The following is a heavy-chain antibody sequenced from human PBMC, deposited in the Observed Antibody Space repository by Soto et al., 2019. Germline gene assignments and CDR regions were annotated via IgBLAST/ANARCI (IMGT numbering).Heavy chain of an antibody. D-gene: IGHD2-15*01. V-gene: IGHV3-23*01. CDR1: GFTFSSYA. Sequence: LRLSCAASGFTFSSYAMSWVRQAPGKGLEWVSAISGSGGSTYYADSVKGRFTISRDNSKNTLYLQMNSLRAEDTAVYYCAKDRGYCSGGSCFYFDYWGQGTLVTVSS. CDR3: AKDRGYCSGGSCFYFDY. J-gene: IGHJ4*02. CDR2: ISGSGGST.